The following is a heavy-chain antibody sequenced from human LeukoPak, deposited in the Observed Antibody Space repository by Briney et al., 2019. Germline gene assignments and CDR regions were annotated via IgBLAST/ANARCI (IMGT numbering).Heavy chain of an antibody. J-gene: IGHJ4*02. CDR3: ARVGNAPTYSSGWYAFDY. D-gene: IGHD6-19*01. Sequence: GGSLRLSCAASGFTFSSYWMHWVRQAPGKGLVWVSRINSDGSSTSYADSVKGRFTISRDNAKNSLYLQMNSLRAEDTAVYYCARVGNAPTYSSGWYAFDYWGQGTLVTVSS. V-gene: IGHV3-74*01. CDR1: GFTFSSYW. CDR2: INSDGSST.